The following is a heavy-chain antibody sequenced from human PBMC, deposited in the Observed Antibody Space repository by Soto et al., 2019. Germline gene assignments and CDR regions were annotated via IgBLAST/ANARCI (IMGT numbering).Heavy chain of an antibody. D-gene: IGHD6-13*01. J-gene: IGHJ4*02. V-gene: IGHV4-4*02. CDR3: ARASATIAAAAIFDY. Sequence: QVQLQESGPGPVKPSGTLSLTCAVSGGAISSSKWWSWVRQPPGKGLEWIGEIYQSGSTNYNPSLDSRVRMSVDKSRNQFSLKLTSVSAADTAVYYCARASATIAAAAIFDYWGQGTLVTVSS. CDR2: IYQSGST. CDR1: GGAISSSKW.